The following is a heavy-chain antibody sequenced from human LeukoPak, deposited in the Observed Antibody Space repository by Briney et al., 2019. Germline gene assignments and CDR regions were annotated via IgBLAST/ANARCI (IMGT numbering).Heavy chain of an antibody. D-gene: IGHD3-10*01. Sequence: KPSETLSLTCTVSGGSISSCYWGWIRQPPGKGLEWIGYIYYSGSTNYNPSLKSRVTISVDTSKNQFSLKLSSVTAADTAVYYCARGPFVYYGSGSPGYFDYWGQGTLVTVSS. CDR2: IYYSGST. J-gene: IGHJ4*02. CDR1: GGSISSCY. V-gene: IGHV4-59*01. CDR3: ARGPFVYYGSGSPGYFDY.